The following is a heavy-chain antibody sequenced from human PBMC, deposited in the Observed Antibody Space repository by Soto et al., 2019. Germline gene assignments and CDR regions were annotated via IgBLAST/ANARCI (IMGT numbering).Heavy chain of an antibody. V-gene: IGHV4-61*01. Sequence: NPSETLSLTCTVSGDSVTSVSDYWSWIRQPPGKGLEWIGYIYYSGSADYNPSLGSRVTISIDTSKNQFSLKLTSVTAADTDVYYCARGVGFGYYYYHMDLWGQGTTVTVSS. CDR2: IYYSGSA. J-gene: IGHJ6*02. CDR1: GDSVTSVSDY. CDR3: ARGVGFGYYYYHMDL. D-gene: IGHD3-10*01.